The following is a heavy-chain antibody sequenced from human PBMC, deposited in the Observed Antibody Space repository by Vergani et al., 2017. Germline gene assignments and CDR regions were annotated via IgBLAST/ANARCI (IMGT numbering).Heavy chain of an antibody. V-gene: IGHV3-30-3*01. CDR2: ISDDGSNK. D-gene: IGHD5-18*01. Sequence: QVQLVESGGGVVQPGRSLRLSCAASGFTFTNYPMHWVRQAPGKGLEWMALISDDGSNKYYADSVKGRFTISRDNSKNILYLQMNSLRAEDTAVYYCARESEGRYSYAFVYWGQGTLVTVSS. J-gene: IGHJ4*02. CDR1: GFTFTNYP. CDR3: ARESEGRYSYAFVY.